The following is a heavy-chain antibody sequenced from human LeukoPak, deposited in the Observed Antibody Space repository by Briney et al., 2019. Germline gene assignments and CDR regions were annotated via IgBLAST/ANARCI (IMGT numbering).Heavy chain of an antibody. CDR3: ARGPTISETGYFDY. D-gene: IGHD7-27*01. CDR1: GGSFSTYY. Sequence: SETLSLTCAVYGGSFSTYYWSWIRQSPGKGLEWIAEINHRGDTNYNPSVKSRVTISVDTSTNQSSLKVRSLTAADTAVYYCARGPTISETGYFDYWGQGTLVTVSS. J-gene: IGHJ4*02. V-gene: IGHV4-34*01. CDR2: INHRGDT.